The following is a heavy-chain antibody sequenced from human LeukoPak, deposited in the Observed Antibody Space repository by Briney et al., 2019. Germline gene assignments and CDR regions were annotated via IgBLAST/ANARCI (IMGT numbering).Heavy chain of an antibody. J-gene: IGHJ4*02. V-gene: IGHV3-7*04. CDR2: INQDGSAR. CDR3: TRGTGTTFDY. Sequence: PGGSLRLSCAASGFTFSGYWMAWVRQAPGRGLEWVAHINQDGSARNYVDPVKGRFTISRDNAKNTLYLQMNSLRAEDTAVYYCTRGTGTTFDYWGQGTLVTVSS. D-gene: IGHD1-1*01. CDR1: GFTFSGYW.